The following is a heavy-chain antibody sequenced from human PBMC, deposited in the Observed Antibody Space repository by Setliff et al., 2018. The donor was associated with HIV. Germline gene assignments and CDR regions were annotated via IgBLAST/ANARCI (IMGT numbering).Heavy chain of an antibody. CDR2: VSNTGRRT. J-gene: IGHJ4*02. V-gene: IGHV3-23*05. CDR1: TFSVSEYA. Sequence: PGESLKLSCAASTFSVSEYAMSWVRQAPGKGLEWVSAVSNTGRRTFYADSVKGRFTISKDNFENVVYLQMNSLRVDDTAVYYCVKDAYSTGKPGISWGQGTQVTVSS. CDR3: VKDAYSTGKPGIS. D-gene: IGHD2-8*02.